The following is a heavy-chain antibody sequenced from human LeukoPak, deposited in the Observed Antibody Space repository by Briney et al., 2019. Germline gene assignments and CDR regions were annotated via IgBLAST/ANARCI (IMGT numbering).Heavy chain of an antibody. V-gene: IGHV3-30*18. CDR1: GFTFSNYD. Sequence: GGSLRLSCAASGFTFSNYDMHWVRQAPGKGLEWVAVISYDGTNKYYADSVKGRFTISRDNSKNTPHLQMNSLRAEDTAVYYCAKDDRGNEAPFDYWGQGTLVTVSS. CDR3: AKDDRGNEAPFDY. CDR2: ISYDGTNK. J-gene: IGHJ4*02.